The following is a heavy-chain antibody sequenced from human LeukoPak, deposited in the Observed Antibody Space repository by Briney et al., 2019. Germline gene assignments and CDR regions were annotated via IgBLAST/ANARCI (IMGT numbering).Heavy chain of an antibody. CDR2: IYPGDSDT. CDR3: ARLIRCSGCSCYSIRYGWFDP. V-gene: IGHV5-51*01. J-gene: IGHJ5*02. CDR1: GYSFTSYW. D-gene: IGHD2-15*01. Sequence: GESLKISCKGSGYSFTSYWIGWVRQMPGKGLEWMGIIYPGDSDTRYSPSFQGQVTISADKSISTAYLQWSSLKASDTAMYYCARLIRCSGCSCYSIRYGWFDPWGQGTLVTVSS.